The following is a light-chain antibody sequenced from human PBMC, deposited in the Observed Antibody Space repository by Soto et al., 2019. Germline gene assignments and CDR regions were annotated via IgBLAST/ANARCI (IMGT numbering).Light chain of an antibody. CDR1: ETFSSY. V-gene: IGKV1-39*01. CDR2: GAS. J-gene: IGKJ1*01. Sequence: DIQMTQSPSSLSASIGDRVTITCRASETFSSYLNWYQQKPGKAPKLLIYGASSLQSGVPSTFSGSGSGTDFTLTISSLQPEDFATYYCQQSYSIPWTFGQGTKVEIK. CDR3: QQSYSIPWT.